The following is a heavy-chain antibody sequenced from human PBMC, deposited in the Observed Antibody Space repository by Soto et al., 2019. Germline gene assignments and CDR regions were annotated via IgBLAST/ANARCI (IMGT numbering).Heavy chain of an antibody. D-gene: IGHD6-13*01. CDR2: IYPGDSNT. V-gene: IGHV5-51*01. CDR3: ARSNLYSSSWYYYYYGMDV. Sequence: GGSLKISCSSSGYSFTTYWIGWVRQMPWKGLEWMGMIYPGDSNTRYSPSLQGQVTLSVDKSINTAYLQWSSLKASDTAMYYCARSNLYSSSWYYYYYGMDVWGQGTTVTVSS. J-gene: IGHJ6*02. CDR1: GYSFTTYW.